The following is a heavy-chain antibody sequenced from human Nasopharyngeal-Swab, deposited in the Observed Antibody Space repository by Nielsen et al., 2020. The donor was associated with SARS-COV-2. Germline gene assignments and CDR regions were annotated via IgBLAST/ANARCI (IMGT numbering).Heavy chain of an antibody. J-gene: IGHJ6*02. Sequence: GGSLRLSCAVSGFTVNNNYISWIRQAPGKGLEWVSVIYSGGATYYADSVKGRFTISRHNSKNTESLQMNSLRAEDTAVYYCARDRLEWLLSYYYYGMDVWGQGTTVTVSS. D-gene: IGHD3-3*01. CDR1: GFTVNNNY. CDR2: IYSGGAT. V-gene: IGHV3-53*01. CDR3: ARDRLEWLLSYYYYGMDV.